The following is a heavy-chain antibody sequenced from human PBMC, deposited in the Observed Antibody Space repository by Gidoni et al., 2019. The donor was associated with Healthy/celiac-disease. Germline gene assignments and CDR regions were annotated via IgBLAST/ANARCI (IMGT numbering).Heavy chain of an antibody. CDR2: ISSSSSTI. CDR3: ARAYCSGGSCYSPRY. V-gene: IGHV3-48*01. Sequence: EVQLVESGGGLVQPGGSLRLSCEASGFTFSSYSMNWVRQAPGKGLEWVSYISSSSSTIYYADSVKGRFTISRDNAKNSLYLQMNSLRAEDTAVYYCARAYCSGGSCYSPRYWGQGTLVTVSS. CDR1: GFTFSSYS. J-gene: IGHJ4*02. D-gene: IGHD2-15*01.